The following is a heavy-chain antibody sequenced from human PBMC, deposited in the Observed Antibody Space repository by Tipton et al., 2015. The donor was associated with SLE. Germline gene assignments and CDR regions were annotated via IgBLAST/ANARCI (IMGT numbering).Heavy chain of an antibody. CDR2: IRNGGGKSDGKT. V-gene: IGHV3-23*01. Sequence: GSLRLSCAASGFTFSSHSLSWVRQAPGKGLEWVSTIRNGGGKSDGKTYYAESVRGRFTISRDNAKNTVYLQMDSLRAEDTAVYYCATGSAYAFDMWGQGTMVTVSS. J-gene: IGHJ3*02. CDR1: GFTFSSHS. CDR3: ATGSAYAFDM.